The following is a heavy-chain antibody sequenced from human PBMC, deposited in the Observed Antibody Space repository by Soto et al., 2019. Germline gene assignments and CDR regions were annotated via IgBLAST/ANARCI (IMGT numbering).Heavy chain of an antibody. J-gene: IGHJ4*02. CDR1: GGSISSSNW. CDR3: ARAAMGGSSWPFDY. V-gene: IGHV4-4*02. Sequence: QVQLRESGPGLVKPSGTLSLTGAVSGGSISSSNWWSWVRQPPGKGLEWIGEIYHSGSTNYIPSLKSRVTISVDKSKNQFSLKLSSVPAADTAVYYCARAAMGGSSWPFDYWGQGTLVTVSS. D-gene: IGHD6-13*01. CDR2: IYHSGST.